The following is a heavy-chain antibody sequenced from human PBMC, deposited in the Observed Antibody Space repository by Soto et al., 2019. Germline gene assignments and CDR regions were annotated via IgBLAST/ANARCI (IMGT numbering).Heavy chain of an antibody. CDR2: ISYDGSNK. CDR1: GFTFSSYA. J-gene: IGHJ4*02. Sequence: QVQLVESGGGVVQPGRSLRLSCAASGFTFSSYAMHWVRQAPGKGLEWVAVISYDGSNKYYADPVKGRFTISRDNSKNTLYLQMNSLRAEDTAVYYCARDPPIVVVVAATPYFDYWGQGTLVTVSS. CDR3: ARDPPIVVVVAATPYFDY. D-gene: IGHD2-15*01. V-gene: IGHV3-30-3*01.